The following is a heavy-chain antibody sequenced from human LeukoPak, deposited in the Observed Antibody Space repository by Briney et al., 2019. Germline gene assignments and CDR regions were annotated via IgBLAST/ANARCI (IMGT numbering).Heavy chain of an antibody. D-gene: IGHD3-10*01. V-gene: IGHV1-8*01. Sequence: ASVNVSCKASGYTFTSYDINWVRQATGRGLEWMGWMNPNSGNTGYAQKFQGRVTMTRNISISTAYMELSSLRSEDTAVYYCARVVRGVLYYFDYWGQGTLVTVSS. CDR2: MNPNSGNT. CDR1: GYTFTSYD. CDR3: ARVVRGVLYYFDY. J-gene: IGHJ4*02.